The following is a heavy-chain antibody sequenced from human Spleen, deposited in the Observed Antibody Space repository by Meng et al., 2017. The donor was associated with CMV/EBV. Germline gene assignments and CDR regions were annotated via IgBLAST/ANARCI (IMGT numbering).Heavy chain of an antibody. CDR1: GYSFTSYA. Sequence: QVQLGQSGAEVKKPGASVKVSCKASGYSFTSYAISWVRQAPGQGLEWMGWISAYDGNTNYAQKLQGRVTMTTDTSTSTAYMELRSLRSDDTAVYYWARDRSDYYDSSAHYWGQGTLVTVSS. D-gene: IGHD3-22*01. J-gene: IGHJ4*02. CDR3: ARDRSDYYDSSAHY. V-gene: IGHV1-18*01. CDR2: ISAYDGNT.